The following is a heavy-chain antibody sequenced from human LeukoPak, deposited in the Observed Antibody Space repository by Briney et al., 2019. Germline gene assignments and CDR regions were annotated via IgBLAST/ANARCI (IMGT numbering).Heavy chain of an antibody. CDR3: ARNHQAHWGSYWYFEL. V-gene: IGHV4-39*01. J-gene: IGHJ2*01. CDR2: FYYSGST. Sequence: SETLSLTCTVSGGSISSSSYYWGWIRQPPGKGLEWIGTFYYSGSTYYNPSLKSRVTISVDTSKNQFSLKLSSVTAADTAVYYCARNHQAHWGSYWYFELWGRGTLVSVSS. D-gene: IGHD7-27*01. CDR1: GGSISSSSYY.